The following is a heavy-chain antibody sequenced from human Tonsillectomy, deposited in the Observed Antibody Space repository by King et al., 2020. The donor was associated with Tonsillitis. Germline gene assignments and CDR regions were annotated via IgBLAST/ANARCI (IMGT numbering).Heavy chain of an antibody. V-gene: IGHV4-31*03. J-gene: IGHJ4*02. CDR3: ARNGDYGDYVDF. Sequence: QLQESGPGLVRPSQTLSLICSVSGDSLTSGGYFWSWIRQHPDKGLEWIGSIYHSGPTYHTPSLRSRLFMSVDTSKNQFSLRLTSVTAADTAVYYCARNGDYGDYVDFWGQGTLVAVSS. CDR2: IYHSGPT. CDR1: GDSLTSGGYF. D-gene: IGHD4-17*01.